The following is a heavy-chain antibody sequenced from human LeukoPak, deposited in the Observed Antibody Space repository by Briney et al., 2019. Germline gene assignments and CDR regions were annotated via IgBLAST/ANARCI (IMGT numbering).Heavy chain of an antibody. CDR3: ASGWELRRGDAFDI. CDR1: GGYISSYY. Sequence: SETLSLTCTVSGGYISSYYWSWIRQPPGKGLEWIGYIYYSGSTKYNPSLKSRGTISVDTSKNQFSLKLSSMTAADTAVYYCASGWELRRGDAFDIWGQGTMVTVSS. V-gene: IGHV4-59*08. CDR2: IYYSGST. D-gene: IGHD1-26*01. J-gene: IGHJ3*02.